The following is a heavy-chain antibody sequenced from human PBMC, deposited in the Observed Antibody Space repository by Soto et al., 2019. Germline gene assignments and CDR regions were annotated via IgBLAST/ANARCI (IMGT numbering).Heavy chain of an antibody. Sequence: GGSLRLSCAASGFTFSSYSMNWVRQAPGKGLEWVSYISSSSSTIYYADSVKGRFTISRDKAKNSLYLQMNSLRDEDTAVYYCARDEGITIFGVVTNWFDPWGQGTLVTVSS. CDR3: ARDEGITIFGVVTNWFDP. J-gene: IGHJ5*02. CDR2: ISSSSSTI. CDR1: GFTFSSYS. D-gene: IGHD3-3*01. V-gene: IGHV3-48*02.